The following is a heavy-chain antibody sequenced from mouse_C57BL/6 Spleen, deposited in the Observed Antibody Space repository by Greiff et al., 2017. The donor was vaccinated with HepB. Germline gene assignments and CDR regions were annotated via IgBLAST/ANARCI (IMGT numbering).Heavy chain of an antibody. Sequence: VQLQQSGAELVRPGTSVKMSCKASGYTFTNYWIGWAKQRPGHGLEWFGDIYPGGGYTNYNEKFKGKATLTADKSSSTAYMQFSSLTSEDSAIYYCASYDYGYFDVWGTGTTVTVSS. CDR2: IYPGGGYT. J-gene: IGHJ1*03. V-gene: IGHV1-63*01. CDR1: GYTFTNYW. D-gene: IGHD2-4*01. CDR3: ASYDYGYFDV.